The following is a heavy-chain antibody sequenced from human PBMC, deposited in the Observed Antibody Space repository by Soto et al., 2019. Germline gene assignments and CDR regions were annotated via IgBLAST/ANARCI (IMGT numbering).Heavy chain of an antibody. CDR3: AMTQRWGGGPQLG. Sequence: EVQLLESGGGLVQPGGSLRLSCAASGFTFSSIAMSWVRQAPGKGLEWVSAISGSGANTYYADSVMGRFTISRDTPKNKLDLQVNSLGAEGTAIYYCAMTQRWGGGPQLGWGQGTLVTVSS. CDR1: GFTFSSIA. CDR2: ISGSGANT. D-gene: IGHD6-13*01. V-gene: IGHV3-23*01. J-gene: IGHJ4*02.